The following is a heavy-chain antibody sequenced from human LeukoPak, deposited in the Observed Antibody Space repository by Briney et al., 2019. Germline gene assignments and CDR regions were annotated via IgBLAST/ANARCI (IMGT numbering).Heavy chain of an antibody. Sequence: SETLPLTCYVSGDSISSSYFWGWIRQPPGPGLEWIGSISHSENTFYNPSLKSRVTISVDTSKNHFSLNLSAVTAADTAVYYCARARKYNGNPNWIDLWGQGVLVTVSS. J-gene: IGHJ5*02. CDR3: ARARKYNGNPNWIDL. V-gene: IGHV4-38-2*02. CDR1: GDSISSSYF. CDR2: ISHSENT. D-gene: IGHD2-8*01.